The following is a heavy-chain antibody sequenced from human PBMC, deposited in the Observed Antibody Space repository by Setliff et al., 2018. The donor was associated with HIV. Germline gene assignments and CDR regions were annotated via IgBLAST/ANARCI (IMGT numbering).Heavy chain of an antibody. Sequence: ASVKVSCKPSGGTFSSYAIHWVRQAPGQRLEWMGWITVGDGNTKYSQKFQGRVTITRDTSASTAYMEVSSLRSEDTAVYYCARDSANYPYYFDYWGQGTLVTVSS. V-gene: IGHV1-3*01. CDR1: GGTFSSYA. CDR3: ARDSANYPYYFDY. J-gene: IGHJ4*02. CDR2: ITVGDGNT. D-gene: IGHD3-10*01.